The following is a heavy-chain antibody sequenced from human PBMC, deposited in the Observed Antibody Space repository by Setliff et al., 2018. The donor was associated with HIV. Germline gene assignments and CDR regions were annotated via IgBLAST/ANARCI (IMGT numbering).Heavy chain of an antibody. J-gene: IGHJ5*02. D-gene: IGHD3-10*01. V-gene: IGHV1-8*01. CDR2: MNPNSGDT. CDR1: GHTFSNYD. CDR3: ATIRLTMVRGIPNWFDP. Sequence: ASVKVSCKASGHTFSNYDVIWVRRATGQGLGWMGWMNPNSGDTGYAQKFQGRVTISVDTSKNQFSLNLSSVTAADTAVYYCATIRLTMVRGIPNWFDPWGQGTLVTVSS.